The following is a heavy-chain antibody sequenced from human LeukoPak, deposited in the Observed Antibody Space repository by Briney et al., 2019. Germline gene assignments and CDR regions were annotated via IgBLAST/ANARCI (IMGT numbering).Heavy chain of an antibody. CDR1: GGSLSTFH. J-gene: IGHJ6*03. V-gene: IGHV4-59*01. Sequence: WETLSLTCTVSGGSLSTFHRSWIRQPPGKGLEWVGYVYYSGSVNYHPSLKRRVTISTDASKNEVYLKLNSVTAADTAVYYCARGFGSGSYYWYYMDVWGKGTAVTVSS. CDR3: ARGFGSGSYYWYYMDV. CDR2: VYYSGSV. D-gene: IGHD3-10*01.